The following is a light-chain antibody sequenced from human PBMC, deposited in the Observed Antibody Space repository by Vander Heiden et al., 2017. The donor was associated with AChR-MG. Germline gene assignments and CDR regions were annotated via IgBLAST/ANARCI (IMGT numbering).Light chain of an antibody. CDR1: SSNIGSNT. Sequence: QSVLTQPPSAPGTPGQRVPISCSGSSSNIGSNTVNWYQQLPGTAPKLLIYSNNQRPSGVPDRFSGSKSGTSASLAISGLQSEDEADYYCAAWDDSLNGVVFGGGTKLTVL. V-gene: IGLV1-44*01. CDR3: AAWDDSLNGVV. CDR2: SNN. J-gene: IGLJ2*01.